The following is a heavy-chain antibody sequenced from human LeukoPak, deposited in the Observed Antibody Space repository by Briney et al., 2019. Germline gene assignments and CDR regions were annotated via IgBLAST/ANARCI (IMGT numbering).Heavy chain of an antibody. J-gene: IGHJ6*02. V-gene: IGHV1-69*13. CDR2: IIPIFGTA. CDR1: GGTFSSYA. D-gene: IGHD3-3*01. Sequence: SVTVSCTASGGTFSSYAISWVRQAPGQGLEWMGGIIPIFGTANYAQKFQGRVTITADESTSTAYMELSSLRSEDTAVYYCAREFWSGYPHYYGMDVWGQGTTVTVSS. CDR3: AREFWSGYPHYYGMDV.